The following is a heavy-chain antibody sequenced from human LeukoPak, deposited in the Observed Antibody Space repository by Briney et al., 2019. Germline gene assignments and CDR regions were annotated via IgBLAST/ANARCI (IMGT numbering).Heavy chain of an antibody. Sequence: TGGSLRLSCVASGFTFSNSWMNWVRQAPGKGLEWVANIKQDGSEKYYVDSVKGRFTISRDNAKSSLYLQMNSLRAEDTAVYYCAKEHYDYVWGSYRFGSFDYWGQGTLVTVSS. V-gene: IGHV3-7*03. J-gene: IGHJ4*02. CDR1: GFTFSNSW. D-gene: IGHD3-16*02. CDR3: AKEHYDYVWGSYRFGSFDY. CDR2: IKQDGSEK.